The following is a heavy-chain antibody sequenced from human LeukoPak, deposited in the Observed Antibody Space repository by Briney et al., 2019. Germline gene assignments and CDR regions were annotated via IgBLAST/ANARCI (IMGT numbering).Heavy chain of an antibody. Sequence: GGSLRLSCSASGITFSSHAMHWVRQAPGKGLEYVSAISDNGGMTFYADSVKGRFTISRDNSKNTLYLQMSSLRSEDTAVYYCYVSGWTEDIDNWGQGTLVTVSS. CDR1: GITFSSHA. D-gene: IGHD6-19*01. V-gene: IGHV3-64D*06. CDR2: ISDNGGMT. J-gene: IGHJ4*02. CDR3: YVSGWTEDIDN.